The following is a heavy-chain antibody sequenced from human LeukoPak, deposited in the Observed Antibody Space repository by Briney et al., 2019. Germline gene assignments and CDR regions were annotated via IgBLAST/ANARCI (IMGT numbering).Heavy chain of an antibody. CDR3: ARWGSDPGVAFDI. J-gene: IGHJ3*02. CDR1: GGSFSGYY. Sequence: RTSETLSLTCAVYGGSFSGYYWSWIRQPPGKGLEWIGYIYYSGTTNYNPSLKSRVTISVDTSKNQFSLKLSSVTAADTAVYYCARWGSDPGVAFDIWGQGTMVTVSS. D-gene: IGHD3-10*01. V-gene: IGHV4-59*01. CDR2: IYYSGTT.